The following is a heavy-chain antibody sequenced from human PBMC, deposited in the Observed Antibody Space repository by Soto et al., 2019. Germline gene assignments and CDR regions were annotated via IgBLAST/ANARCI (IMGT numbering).Heavy chain of an antibody. CDR2: ISSSSSYI. J-gene: IGHJ4*02. Sequence: EVQLVESGGGLVKPGGSLRLSCAASGFTFSSYSMNWVRQAPGKGLEWVSSISSSSSYIYYADSVKGRFTISRDNAKNSLYLKMNSLRGEDTAVYYCARDLHYYDSGGYYGYWGQGTLVTVSS. D-gene: IGHD3-22*01. CDR3: ARDLHYYDSGGYYGY. V-gene: IGHV3-21*01. CDR1: GFTFSSYS.